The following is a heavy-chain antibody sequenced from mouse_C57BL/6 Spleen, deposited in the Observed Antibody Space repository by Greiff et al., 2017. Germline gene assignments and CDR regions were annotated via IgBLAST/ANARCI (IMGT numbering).Heavy chain of an antibody. V-gene: IGHV2-9-1*01. CDR1: GFSLTSYA. CDR3: ARDLLDV. D-gene: IGHD2-1*01. J-gene: IGHJ1*03. Sequence: VQLQESGPGLVAPSQSLSITCTVSGFSLTSYAISWVRQPPGKGLEWLGVIWTGGGTHYNSALKSRLSISKDNSKSQVFLKMNSLQTDDTARYYCARDLLDVWGTGTTVTVSS. CDR2: IWTGGGT.